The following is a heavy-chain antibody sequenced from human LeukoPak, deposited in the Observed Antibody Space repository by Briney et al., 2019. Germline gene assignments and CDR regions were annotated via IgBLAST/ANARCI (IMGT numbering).Heavy chain of an antibody. D-gene: IGHD3-3*01. V-gene: IGHV3-7*03. Sequence: GGSLRLSCVASGFTFSSYAMSWVRQAPGKGLEWVSNIKHGGTAKYYVDSVKGRFTISRDNAKNSLYLQMSCLRVEDTAVYYCASENWEEYNDLWRGSHTNWGQGILVSVSS. J-gene: IGHJ4*02. CDR1: GFTFSSYA. CDR3: ASENWEEYNDLWRGSHTN. CDR2: IKHGGTAK.